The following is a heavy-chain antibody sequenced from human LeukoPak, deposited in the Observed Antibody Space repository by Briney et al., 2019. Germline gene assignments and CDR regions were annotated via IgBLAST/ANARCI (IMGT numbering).Heavy chain of an antibody. V-gene: IGHV4-4*07. CDR3: ARDAVTTNYCRGTACYPITWFDP. CDR1: GGPFSNYY. CDR2: ICSSGST. J-gene: IGHJ5*02. Sequence: SVTLTLPCTVSGGPFSNYYWSWIRHPAGKGLEWLGRICSSGSTRFNPSVESGVTMSVDTSMNQVSLTLSSVTAADTDIYYCARDAVTTNYCRGTACYPITWFDPWGQGALVTVSS. D-gene: IGHD4-11*01.